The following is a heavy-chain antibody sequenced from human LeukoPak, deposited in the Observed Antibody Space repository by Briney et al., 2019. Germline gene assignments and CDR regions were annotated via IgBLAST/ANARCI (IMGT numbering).Heavy chain of an antibody. J-gene: IGHJ4*02. CDR1: GFTFSSYA. CDR3: AKPDRRAQQPGYFDY. CDR2: ISGSGGST. V-gene: IGHV3-23*01. D-gene: IGHD6-13*01. Sequence: GGSLRLSCAASGFTFSSYAMSWVRQAPGKGLEWVSAISGSGGSTYYADSVKGRFTISRDNSKNTLYLQMNSLRAEDTAVYYCAKPDRRAQQPGYFDYWGQGTLVTVPS.